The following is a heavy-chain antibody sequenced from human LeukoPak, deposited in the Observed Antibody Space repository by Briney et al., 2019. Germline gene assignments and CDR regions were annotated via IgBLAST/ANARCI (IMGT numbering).Heavy chain of an antibody. V-gene: IGHV3-53*01. J-gene: IGHJ4*02. CDR2: IYSGGST. D-gene: IGHD7-27*01. CDR3: ARVFRMGTSEGFDY. Sequence: GGSLRLSCAASGFTFSSYAMSWVRQAPGKGLEWVSVIYSGGSTYYADSVKGRFTISRDNSKNTLYLQMNSLRAEDTAVYYCARVFRMGTSEGFDYWGQGTLVTVSS. CDR1: GFTFSSYA.